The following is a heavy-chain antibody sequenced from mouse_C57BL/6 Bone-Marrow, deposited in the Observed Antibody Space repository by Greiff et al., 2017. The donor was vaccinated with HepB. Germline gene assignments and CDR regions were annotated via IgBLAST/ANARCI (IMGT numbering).Heavy chain of an antibody. CDR3: TRDHYTRGLEYFDV. CDR2: ISSGGDYI. Sequence: EVMLVESGEGLVKPGGSLKLSCAASGFTFSSYAMSWVRQTPEKRLEWVAYISSGGDYIYYADTVKGRFTISRDNARNTLYLQMSSLKSEDTAMYYCTRDHYTRGLEYFDVWGTGTTVTVSS. V-gene: IGHV5-9-1*02. D-gene: IGHD1-1*01. J-gene: IGHJ1*03. CDR1: GFTFSSYA.